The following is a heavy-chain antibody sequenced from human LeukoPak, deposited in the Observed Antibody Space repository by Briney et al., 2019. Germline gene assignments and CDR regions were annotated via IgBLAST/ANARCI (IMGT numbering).Heavy chain of an antibody. Sequence: SETLSLTCTVSGVSISSHYWSWIRQPPGKGLEWIGYSYHSGSTNYNPSLTSRVTISVDTSKNQFSLKLNSVTAADTAVYYCARWWYGSGWFWGQGTLVTVSS. J-gene: IGHJ4*02. CDR1: GVSISSHY. CDR3: ARWWYGSGWF. D-gene: IGHD6-13*01. V-gene: IGHV4-59*11. CDR2: SYHSGST.